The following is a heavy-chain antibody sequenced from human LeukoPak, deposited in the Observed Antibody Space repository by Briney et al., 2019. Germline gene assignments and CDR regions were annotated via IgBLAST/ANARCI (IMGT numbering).Heavy chain of an antibody. CDR1: GFTFSDYY. CDR3: SKKGQNEDYGKPD. D-gene: IGHD4-17*01. J-gene: IGHJ4*02. CDR2: ISSSGSTI. V-gene: IGHV3-11*01. Sequence: PGGSLRLSCAASGFTFSDYYMSWIRQAPGKGLEWVSYISSSGSTIYYADSVKGRFTIPRDNAKNSLYLQMNSLRAEDTAVYYCSKKGQNEDYGKPDWGQGTLVTVSS.